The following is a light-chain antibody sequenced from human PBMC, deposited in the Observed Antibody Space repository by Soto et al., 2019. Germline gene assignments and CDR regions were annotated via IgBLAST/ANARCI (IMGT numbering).Light chain of an antibody. J-gene: IGLJ1*01. CDR3: SYPTTDNTRV. V-gene: IGLV2-14*03. Sequence: QSALTQPASVSGSPGQSIAISCTGTSSDVGAYDFVSWYQQHPDKAPKLLIYEVSNRPSGVSRRFSGSKSVNTATLTISGHPAEDEADYYCSYPTTDNTRVFGTGTKVTVL. CDR2: EVS. CDR1: SSDVGAYDF.